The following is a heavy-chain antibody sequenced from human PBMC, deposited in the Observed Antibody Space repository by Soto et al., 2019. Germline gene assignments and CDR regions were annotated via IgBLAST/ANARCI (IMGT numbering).Heavy chain of an antibody. CDR1: GYTFTRYN. CDR3: ARDRPGRKHGDQPFDY. J-gene: IGHJ4*02. Sequence: QVHLVQSGAEVKKPGASVKVSCQAFGYTFTRYNINWVRQAPGQGLEWMGWISAYNGNTNYSEKFQGRVTMSADTTTSTAYMDLRSLTSDDTAVYYCARDRPGRKHGDQPFDYWGQGTLVTVSS. D-gene: IGHD4-17*01. V-gene: IGHV1-18*01. CDR2: ISAYNGNT.